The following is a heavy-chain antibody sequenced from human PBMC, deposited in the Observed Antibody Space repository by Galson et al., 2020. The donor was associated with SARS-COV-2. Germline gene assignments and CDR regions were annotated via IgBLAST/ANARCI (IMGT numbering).Heavy chain of an antibody. Sequence: GGSLRLSCAASGFTFSSYGMHWVRQAPGKGLEWAAVISYDGSNKFYGDSVKGRFTISRDNSKNTLYLQMNSLRAEDTAVYYCAKDQRDYGDHPTRIYYYYGMDVWGQGTTVTVSS. CDR1: GFTFSSYG. J-gene: IGHJ6*02. CDR2: ISYDGSNK. V-gene: IGHV3-30*18. D-gene: IGHD4-17*01. CDR3: AKDQRDYGDHPTRIYYYYGMDV.